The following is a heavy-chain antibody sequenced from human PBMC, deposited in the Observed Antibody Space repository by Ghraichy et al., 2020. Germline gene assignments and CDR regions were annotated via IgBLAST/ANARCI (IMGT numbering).Heavy chain of an antibody. CDR3: ARGIYSSSPKTAGY. CDR2: IESDGSTT. Sequence: LSLTCAASGFTFNSYWMHWVRQAPWKGLMWVSRIESDGSTTNYADSVKGRFTISRDNAKNTLYLQMNSLRAEDTAVYYCARGIYSSSPKTAGYWGQGTLVTVSS. V-gene: IGHV3-74*01. CDR1: GFTFNSYW. D-gene: IGHD6-6*01. J-gene: IGHJ4*02.